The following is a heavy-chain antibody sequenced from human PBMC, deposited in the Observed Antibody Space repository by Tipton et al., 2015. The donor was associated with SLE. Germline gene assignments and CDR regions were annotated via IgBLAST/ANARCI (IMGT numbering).Heavy chain of an antibody. V-gene: IGHV3-21*01. CDR1: GFTFSSYA. J-gene: IGHJ5*02. Sequence: GSLRLSCAASGFTFSSYAMSWVRQAPGKGLEWVSSISSSSSYIYYADSVKGRFTISRDNAKNSLYLQMNSLRAEDTAVYYCARDLSEVTIFGVVIFDPWGQGTLVTVSS. CDR3: ARDLSEVTIFGVVIFDP. CDR2: ISSSSSYI. D-gene: IGHD3-3*01.